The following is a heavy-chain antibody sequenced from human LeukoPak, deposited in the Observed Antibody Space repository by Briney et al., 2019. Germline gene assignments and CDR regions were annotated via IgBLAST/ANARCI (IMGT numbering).Heavy chain of an antibody. CDR3: AKHIFGSGSYIDY. Sequence: GGSLRLFCAASGVTFSSYAMSWVRQAPGKGLEWVSAIRGGGGSTYYADSVKGRFTISRDNSKNTLYLQMNSLRAEDTAIYYCAKHIFGSGSYIDYWGQGTLVTVSS. J-gene: IGHJ4*02. CDR2: IRGGGGST. CDR1: GVTFSSYA. V-gene: IGHV3-23*01. D-gene: IGHD3-10*01.